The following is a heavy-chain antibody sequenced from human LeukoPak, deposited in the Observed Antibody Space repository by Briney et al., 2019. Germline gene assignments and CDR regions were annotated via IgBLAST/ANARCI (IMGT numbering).Heavy chain of an antibody. Sequence: SETLSLTCTASGGSIANYYWSWIRQPPGKGLEWIAYIYYNGNADYNPSLKSRVTISVDTSKNQFSLKLSSVTAADTAMYYCARVARAAGLDSWGQGTPVTVSS. CDR2: IYYNGNA. CDR1: GGSIANYY. V-gene: IGHV4-59*01. CDR3: ARVARAAGLDS. D-gene: IGHD6-13*01. J-gene: IGHJ4*02.